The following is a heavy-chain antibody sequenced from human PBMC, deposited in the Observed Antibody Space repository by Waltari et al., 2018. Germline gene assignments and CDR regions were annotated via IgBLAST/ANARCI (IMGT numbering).Heavy chain of an antibody. CDR3: AGLLVVVPGWFDP. J-gene: IGHJ5*02. Sequence: EVQLVESGGGLVQPGGSLRLSCAASGFTFSTSRMNWVRRAPGKGLEWVSYISSSSSTIYYADSVKGRFTISRDNAKNSLYLQMNSLRAEDTAVYYCAGLLVVVPGWFDPWGQGTLVTVSS. D-gene: IGHD2-2*01. CDR1: GFTFSTSR. V-gene: IGHV3-48*01. CDR2: ISSSSSTI.